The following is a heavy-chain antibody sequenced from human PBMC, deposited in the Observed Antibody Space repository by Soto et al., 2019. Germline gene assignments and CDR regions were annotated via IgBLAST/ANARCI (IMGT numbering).Heavy chain of an antibody. CDR1: GFTFSSYA. CDR3: ARGANSGSYLGYGMDV. Sequence: QVQLVESGGGVVQPGRSLRLSCAASGFTFSSYAMHWVRQAPGKGLEWVAVISYDGSNKYYADSVTGRFTISRDNSKNTLDLQMNSLRAEDTAVYYCARGANSGSYLGYGMDVWGQGTTVTVSS. D-gene: IGHD1-26*01. CDR2: ISYDGSNK. J-gene: IGHJ6*02. V-gene: IGHV3-30-3*01.